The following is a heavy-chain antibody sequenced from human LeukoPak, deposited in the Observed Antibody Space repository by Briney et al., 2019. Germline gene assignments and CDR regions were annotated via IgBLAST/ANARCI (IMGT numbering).Heavy chain of an antibody. D-gene: IGHD2-2*01. CDR1: GFTFSSYG. J-gene: IGHJ4*02. V-gene: IGHV3-64*01. Sequence: PGGSLRLSCAASGFTFSSYGMDWVRQAPGQGLEYVSGISSNGGSTYYANSVKGRFTISRDNSKNTLYLQMGSLRAEDMAVYYCARGRGCSSINCYVDYWGQGTLVTVSS. CDR3: ARGRGCSSINCYVDY. CDR2: ISSNGGST.